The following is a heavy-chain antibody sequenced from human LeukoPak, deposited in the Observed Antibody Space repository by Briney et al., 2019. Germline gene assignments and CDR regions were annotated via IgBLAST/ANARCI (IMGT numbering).Heavy chain of an antibody. V-gene: IGHV3-21*01. D-gene: IGHD2-2*01. CDR2: ISSSSSYI. CDR3: ARGRYSSRSGGYYFDI. CDR1: GFTFSSYS. Sequence: GGCLRLSCAASGFTFSSYSMNWVRQAPGKGLEWLSSISSSSSYIYYADSVKGRFTISRDNAKNSLYLQMNSLRAEDTAVYYCARGRYSSRSGGYYFDIWGQGTLVTVSS. J-gene: IGHJ4*02.